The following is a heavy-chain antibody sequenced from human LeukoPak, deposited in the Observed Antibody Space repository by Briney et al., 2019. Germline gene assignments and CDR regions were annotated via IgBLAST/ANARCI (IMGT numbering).Heavy chain of an antibody. V-gene: IGHV3-23*01. J-gene: IGHJ4*02. D-gene: IGHD3-3*01. CDR2: ISGGGGST. CDR1: GFTFSSNA. CDR3: AKRTDFWSGYFAY. Sequence: GGSLRLSCAASGFTFSSNAMSWVRQAPGKGLEWVSVISGGGGSTYYADSVKGRFTISRDNSKNTLYLQMHSLRVEDTAVYYCAKRTDFWSGYFAYWGQGTLVTVSS.